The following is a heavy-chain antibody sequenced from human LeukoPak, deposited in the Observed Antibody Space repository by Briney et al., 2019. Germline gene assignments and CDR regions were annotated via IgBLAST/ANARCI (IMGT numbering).Heavy chain of an antibody. CDR2: IHSHESDK. CDR1: GFTFSSYG. Sequence: GGSLRLSCAASGFTFSSYGMHWVRQAPSKGLEWVAFIHSHESDKYYADSVKGRFTISRDNSKNTLYLQMNSLRAEDTAVYYCAKDYGGISGTSYYFDYWGQGTLVTVSS. D-gene: IGHD4-23*01. J-gene: IGHJ4*02. V-gene: IGHV3-30*02. CDR3: AKDYGGISGTSYYFDY.